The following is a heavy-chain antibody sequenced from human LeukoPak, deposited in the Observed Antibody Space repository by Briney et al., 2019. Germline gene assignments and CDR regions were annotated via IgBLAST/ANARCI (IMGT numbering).Heavy chain of an antibody. CDR3: AKDVGSSSTFTFEY. CDR2: IVWNSGSI. V-gene: IGHV3-9*01. J-gene: IGHJ4*02. Sequence: GGSLRLSCAASGFTFDDYAMHWVRQAPGKGLEWVSGIVWNSGSIDYADSVKGRFTISRDNAKSSLYLQMNSLRDEDTAFYYCAKDVGSSSTFTFEYWGQGTLVTVSS. CDR1: GFTFDDYA. D-gene: IGHD6-13*01.